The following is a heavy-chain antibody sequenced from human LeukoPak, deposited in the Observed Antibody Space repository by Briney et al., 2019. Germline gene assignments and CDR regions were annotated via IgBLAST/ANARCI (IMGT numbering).Heavy chain of an antibody. J-gene: IGHJ3*02. CDR3: ARPSTFGAFDI. Sequence: SETLSLTCAVYGGSFSGYYWSWIRQPPGKGLEWIGEINHSGSTNYNPSLKSRVTISVDTSKNQFSLKLSSVTAADTAVYYCARPSTFGAFDIWGQGTMVTVSS. D-gene: IGHD3-16*01. V-gene: IGHV4-34*01. CDR1: GGSFSGYY. CDR2: INHSGST.